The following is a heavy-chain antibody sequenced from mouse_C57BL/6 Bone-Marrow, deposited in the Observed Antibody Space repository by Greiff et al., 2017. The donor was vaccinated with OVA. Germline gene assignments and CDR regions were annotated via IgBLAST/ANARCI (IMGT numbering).Heavy chain of an antibody. J-gene: IGHJ2*01. CDR3: ARWAYYSNFDY. Sequence: VQLRQSGPELVKPGASVKISCKASGYAFSSSWMNWVKQRPGKGLEWIGRIYPGDGDTNYNGKFKGKATLTADKSSSTAYMQLSSLTSEDSAVYFCARWAYYSNFDYWGQGTTLTVSS. D-gene: IGHD2-5*01. CDR1: GYAFSSSW. CDR2: IYPGDGDT. V-gene: IGHV1-82*01.